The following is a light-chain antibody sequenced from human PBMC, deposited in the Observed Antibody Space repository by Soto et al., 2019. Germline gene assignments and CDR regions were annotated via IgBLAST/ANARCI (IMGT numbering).Light chain of an antibody. CDR2: EVS. CDR3: SSYTSSSTLYV. Sequence: QSVLTQPASVSGSPGQSTTSSCTGTSSDLGGYTYVSWYEQPPCKAPKLMIYEVSNRPSGVSNRFSGSKSGNTASLTISGLQAEDEADYYCSSYTSSSTLYVFGTGTKVTVL. J-gene: IGLJ1*01. V-gene: IGLV2-14*01. CDR1: SSDLGGYTY.